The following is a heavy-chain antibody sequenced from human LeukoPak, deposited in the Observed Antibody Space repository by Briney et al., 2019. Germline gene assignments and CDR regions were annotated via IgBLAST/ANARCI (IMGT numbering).Heavy chain of an antibody. V-gene: IGHV3-20*04. CDR2: IHWNGGST. CDR1: GFTFDDYG. D-gene: IGHD2-8*02. CDR3: ATYRQVLLPFES. J-gene: IGHJ4*02. Sequence: PGGSLRLSCAASGFTFDDYGMSWVRQAPGKGLEWVSGIHWNGGSTGYADSVKGRFTISRDNAKNSLYLQMNSLRAEDTAIYYCATYRQVLLPFESWGQGTLVTVSS.